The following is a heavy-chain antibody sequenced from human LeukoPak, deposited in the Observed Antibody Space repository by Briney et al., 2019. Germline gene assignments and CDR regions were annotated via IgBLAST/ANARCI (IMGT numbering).Heavy chain of an antibody. V-gene: IGHV3-23*01. D-gene: IGHD3-22*01. J-gene: IGHJ4*02. CDR1: GFTFSSYG. CDR2: ISGSGGST. Sequence: GGSLRLSCAASGFTFSSYGMSWVRQAPGKGLEWVSAISGSGGSTYYADSVKGRFTISRDNSKNTLYLQMNSLRAEDTAVYYCAKAHYDSSGYYPPPTHFDYWGQGTLVTVSS. CDR3: AKAHYDSSGYYPPPTHFDY.